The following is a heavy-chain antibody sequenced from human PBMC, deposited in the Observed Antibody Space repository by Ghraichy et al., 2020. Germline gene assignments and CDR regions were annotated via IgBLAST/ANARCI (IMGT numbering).Heavy chain of an antibody. CDR3: ARNKGYYDSNGFYYWHFDL. D-gene: IGHD3-22*01. Sequence: SQTLSLTCSVSGDSISNHYWGWIRQPPGKGLEWIGYIYHSGVNNYNPSLKSRVTVSADTSKNQFSLNLSSVTAADTAMYYCARNKGYYDSNGFYYWHFDLWGRGTLVTVSS. J-gene: IGHJ2*01. V-gene: IGHV4-59*11. CDR2: IYHSGVN. CDR1: GDSISNHY.